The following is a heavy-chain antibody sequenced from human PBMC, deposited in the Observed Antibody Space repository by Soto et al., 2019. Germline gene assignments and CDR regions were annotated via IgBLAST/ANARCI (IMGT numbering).Heavy chain of an antibody. V-gene: IGHV1-69*12. CDR2: IIPIFGTA. CDR1: GGTFSSYA. D-gene: IGHD3-10*01. Sequence: QVQLVQSGAEVKKPGSSVKVSCKASGGTFSSYAISWVRQAPGQGLEWMGGIIPIFGTANDAQKFQGRVTVTADESTSTAYMELSSLGSEDTAGYYSARVSEAPYGMDVWGQGTTVTVSS. J-gene: IGHJ6*02. CDR3: ARVSEAPYGMDV.